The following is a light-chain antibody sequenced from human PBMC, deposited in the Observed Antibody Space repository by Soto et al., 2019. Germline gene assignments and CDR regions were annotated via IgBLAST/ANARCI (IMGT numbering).Light chain of an antibody. CDR3: QQYHTYPIS. CDR2: KAS. Sequence: DIQMTQSPSTLSASVGDTVTITCRASQSISSWLAWYQQKPGKAPKLLIHKASTLESGVPSRFSGSGFGTEFTRTISGLQPDDLATFYCQQYHTYPISLGQGTRLEMK. J-gene: IGKJ5*01. V-gene: IGKV1-5*03. CDR1: QSISSW.